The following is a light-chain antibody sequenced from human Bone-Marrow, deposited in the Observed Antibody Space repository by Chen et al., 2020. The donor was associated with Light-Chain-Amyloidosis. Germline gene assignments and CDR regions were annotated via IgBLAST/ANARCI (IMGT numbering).Light chain of an antibody. J-gene: IGLJ2*01. CDR2: RDT. CDR3: QSADSSGTYEVI. Sequence: SYELTQPPSVSLSPGQTARITCSGDDLPTKYAYWYQQKPGQAPVLVIHRDTERPSWISERFSSSSSGTTATLTISGVQAEDEADYHCQSADSSGTYEVIFGGGTKLTVL. V-gene: IGLV3-25*03. CDR1: DLPTKY.